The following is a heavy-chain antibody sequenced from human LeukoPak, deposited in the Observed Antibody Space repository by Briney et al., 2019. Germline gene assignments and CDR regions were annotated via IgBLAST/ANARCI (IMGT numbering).Heavy chain of an antibody. CDR2: TSSSDSGT. Sequence: GGSLRLSCAASSFSLSSYAMSWVRQAPGKGLEWVSATSSSDSGTYYADSVRGRFTISRDNSKNTLYLHMKSLRAEDAAVYYCAKAPVTSCRGAYCYPFDSWGQGTVVTVSS. J-gene: IGHJ4*02. D-gene: IGHD2-21*01. V-gene: IGHV3-23*01. CDR3: AKAPVTSCRGAYCYPFDS. CDR1: SFSLSSYA.